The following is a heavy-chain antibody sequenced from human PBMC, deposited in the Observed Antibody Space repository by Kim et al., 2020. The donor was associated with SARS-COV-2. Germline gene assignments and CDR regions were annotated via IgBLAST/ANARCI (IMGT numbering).Heavy chain of an antibody. D-gene: IGHD4-17*01. J-gene: IGHJ6*02. CDR3: ARDAYDYGGYYYYYYGMDV. V-gene: IGHV3-53*01. Sequence: KGRFTISRDKSKNTQYLQMNSLRAEDTAVYYCARDAYDYGGYYYYYYGMDVWGQGTTVTVSS.